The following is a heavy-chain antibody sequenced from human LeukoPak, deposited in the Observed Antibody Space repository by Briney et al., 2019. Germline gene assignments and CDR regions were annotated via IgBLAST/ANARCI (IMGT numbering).Heavy chain of an antibody. V-gene: IGHV3-30*18. J-gene: IGHJ4*02. CDR1: GFTFSSYG. CDR2: ISYDGSNK. CDR3: AKDSSSWYADY. Sequence: GGSLRLSCAASGFTFSSYGMHWVRQALGKGLEWVAVISYDGSNKYYADSVKGRFTISRDNSKNTLYLQMNSLRAEDTAVYYCAKDSSSWYADYWGQGTLVTVSS. D-gene: IGHD6-13*01.